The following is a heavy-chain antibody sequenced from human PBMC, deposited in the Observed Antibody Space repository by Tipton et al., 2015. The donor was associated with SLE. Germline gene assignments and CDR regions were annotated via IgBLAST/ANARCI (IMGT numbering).Heavy chain of an antibody. CDR3: AKDIRVATIEGAFDI. J-gene: IGHJ3*02. CDR1: GFTFDDYT. D-gene: IGHD5-24*01. CDR2: ISWDGGST. V-gene: IGHV3-43*01. Sequence: QLVQSGGVVVQPGGSLRLSCAASGFTFDDYTMHWVRQAPGKGLEWVSLISWDGGSTYYADSVKGRFTISRDNSKNSLYLQMNSLRTEDTALYYCAKDIRVATIEGAFDIWGQGTMVTVSS.